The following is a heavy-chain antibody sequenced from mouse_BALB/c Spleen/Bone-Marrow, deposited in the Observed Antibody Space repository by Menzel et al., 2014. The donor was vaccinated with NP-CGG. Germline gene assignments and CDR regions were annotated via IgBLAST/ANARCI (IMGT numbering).Heavy chain of an antibody. CDR1: GFNIKDYY. V-gene: IGHV14-4*02. CDR3: NGNYYAMDY. Sequence: VQLQQPGAELVRSGASVKLSCAASGFNIKDYYMHWVKQRPEQGLGWIGWIDPENGDTEYAPKFQGKATMTADTSSNTAYLQLSSLTSEDTAVYYCNGNYYAMDYWGQGTSATVSS. D-gene: IGHD2-1*01. J-gene: IGHJ4*01. CDR2: IDPENGDT.